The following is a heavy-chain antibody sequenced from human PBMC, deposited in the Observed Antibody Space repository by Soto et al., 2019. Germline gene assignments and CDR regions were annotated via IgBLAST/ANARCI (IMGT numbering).Heavy chain of an antibody. D-gene: IGHD3-22*01. CDR1: GGSISSYY. CDR2: IYYSGST. CDR3: ARSQGYYDSSGYRRFAYYFDY. V-gene: IGHV4-59*01. Sequence: SETLSLTCTVSGGSISSYYWSWIRQPPGKGLEWIGYIYYSGSTNYNPSLKSRVTISVDTSKNQFSLKLSSVTAADTAVYYCARSQGYYDSSGYRRFAYYFDYWGQGTLVTVSS. J-gene: IGHJ4*02.